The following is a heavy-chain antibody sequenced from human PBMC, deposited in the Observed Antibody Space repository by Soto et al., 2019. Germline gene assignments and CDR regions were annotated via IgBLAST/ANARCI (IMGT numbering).Heavy chain of an antibody. Sequence: QVQLVESGGGVVQPGRSLSLSCAAYGFTFSSYGMHWYRQAPGKGLEWVAVIWYDGSNKYYEDSVQGRFTISRDTSKNTIYVQMNSLRAEDTAVYSCASDLKPCSRTSFLLYYYYYGRDVWGRGSTSTVS. V-gene: IGHV3-33*01. CDR2: IWYDGSNK. CDR1: GFTFSSYG. J-gene: IGHJ6*02. D-gene: IGHD2-2*01. CDR3: ASDLKPCSRTSFLLYYYYYGRDV.